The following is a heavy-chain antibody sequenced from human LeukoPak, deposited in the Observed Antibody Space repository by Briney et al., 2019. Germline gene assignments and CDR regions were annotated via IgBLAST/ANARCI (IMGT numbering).Heavy chain of an antibody. V-gene: IGHV1-18*01. J-gene: IGHJ4*02. D-gene: IGHD3-22*01. Sequence: GASVKVSCKASGYTFTNYGISWVRQAPGQGLEWMGWISALNGNPNYAQNLQGRVTMTTDTSTGTAYMELRSLRSDDTAIYYCTRVDTSAYYYPPDYWGQGTLVTVSS. CDR3: TRVDTSAYYYPPDY. CDR2: ISALNGNP. CDR1: GYTFTNYG.